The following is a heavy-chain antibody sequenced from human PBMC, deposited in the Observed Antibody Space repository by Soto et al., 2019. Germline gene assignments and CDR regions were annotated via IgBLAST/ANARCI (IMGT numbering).Heavy chain of an antibody. CDR3: ARGGLGCCSGGSCYSAELSRYYYGMDV. CDR1: GGSISSGGYY. D-gene: IGHD2-15*01. CDR2: IYYSGAT. Sequence: QVQLQESGPGLVKPSQTLSLTSTVSGGSISSGGYYWSWIRQHPGKGLEWIGYIYYSGATYYNPSLKGRVTISVDTSKNQFSLKLSSVTAADTAVYYCARGGLGCCSGGSCYSAELSRYYYGMDVWGQGTTVTVSS. J-gene: IGHJ6*02. V-gene: IGHV4-31*03.